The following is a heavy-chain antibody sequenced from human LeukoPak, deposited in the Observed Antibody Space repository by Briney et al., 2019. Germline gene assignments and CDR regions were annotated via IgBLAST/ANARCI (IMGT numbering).Heavy chain of an antibody. CDR1: GGSISSTSYY. CDR2: IYYSGTT. J-gene: IGHJ6*03. V-gene: IGHV4-39*02. D-gene: IGHD3-10*01. Sequence: SETLSLTCIVSGGSISSTSYYWGWLRQPPGKGLEWLGCIYYSGTTYYNPSLKSRVAMSVDTSKNHFSLKVNSVTAADTAVYYCARGATMVRGAETDSPAGYYYMDVWGKGTTVTVSS. CDR3: ARGATMVRGAETDSPAGYYYMDV.